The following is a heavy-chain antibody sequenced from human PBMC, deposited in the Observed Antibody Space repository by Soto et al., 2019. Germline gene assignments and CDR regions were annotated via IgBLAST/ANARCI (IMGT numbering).Heavy chain of an antibody. Sequence: SETLSLTCAVYGGSFSGYYWSWIRQPPGKGLEWIGEINHSGNTNYNPSLKSRVTISVDTSKNQFSLKLSSVTAADTAVYYCARDREFGVVIPDYWGQGTLVTVSS. V-gene: IGHV4-34*01. J-gene: IGHJ4*02. CDR1: GGSFSGYY. D-gene: IGHD3-3*01. CDR3: ARDREFGVVIPDY. CDR2: INHSGNT.